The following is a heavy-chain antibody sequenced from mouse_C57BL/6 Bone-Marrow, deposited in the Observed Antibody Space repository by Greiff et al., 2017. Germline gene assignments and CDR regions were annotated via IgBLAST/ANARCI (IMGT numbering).Heavy chain of an antibody. V-gene: IGHV1-81*01. Sequence: VKVVESGAELARPGASVKLSCKASGYTFTSYGISWVKQRTGQGLEWIGEIYPRSGNTYYNEKFKGKATLTADKSSSTAYMELRSLTSEDSAVYFCASLALWYFDVWGTGTTVTVSS. J-gene: IGHJ1*03. CDR1: GYTFTSYG. CDR3: ASLALWYFDV. CDR2: IYPRSGNT. D-gene: IGHD6-1*01.